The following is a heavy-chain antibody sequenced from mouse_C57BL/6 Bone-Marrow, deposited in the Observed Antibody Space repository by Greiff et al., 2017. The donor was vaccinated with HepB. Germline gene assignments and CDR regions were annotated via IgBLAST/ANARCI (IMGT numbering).Heavy chain of an antibody. Sequence: QVQLQQSGAELVKPGASVKISCKASGYAFRSYWMNWVKQRPGKGLEWIGQIYPGDGDTNYNGKFKGKATLTADKSSSTAYMQLSSLTSEDSAVYFCARGDIRYYGSWFAYWGQGTLVTVSA. CDR3: ARGDIRYYGSWFAY. J-gene: IGHJ3*01. D-gene: IGHD1-1*01. CDR1: GYAFRSYW. CDR2: IYPGDGDT. V-gene: IGHV1-80*01.